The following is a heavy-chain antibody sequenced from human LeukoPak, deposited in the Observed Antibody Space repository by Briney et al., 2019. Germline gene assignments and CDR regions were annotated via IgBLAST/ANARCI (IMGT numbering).Heavy chain of an antibody. J-gene: IGHJ4*02. CDR3: ARDLAAPGIY. V-gene: IGHV3-23*01. Sequence: GGSLRLSCAASGFTFSSYAMSWVRQAPGKGLEWVSGIGGSGGSTYYADSVKGRFTISRDNSKNTLYLQMNSLRAEDTAVYYCARDLAAPGIYWGQGTLVTVSS. CDR2: IGGSGGST. D-gene: IGHD6-13*01. CDR1: GFTFSSYA.